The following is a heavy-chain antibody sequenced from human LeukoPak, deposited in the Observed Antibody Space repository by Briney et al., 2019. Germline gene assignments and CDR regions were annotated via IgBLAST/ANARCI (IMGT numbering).Heavy chain of an antibody. V-gene: IGHV3-30*18. D-gene: IGHD1-1*01. J-gene: IGHJ5*02. Sequence: GRFLRLSCAASGFTFSSYGMHWVRQAPGRGLEWVAVISYDGSNKFYADSVKGRFTISRDNSKNTLYLQMTSLRAEDTAVHYCAKGITVQFNWFDPWGQGTLVTVSS. CDR3: AKGITVQFNWFDP. CDR1: GFTFSSYG. CDR2: ISYDGSNK.